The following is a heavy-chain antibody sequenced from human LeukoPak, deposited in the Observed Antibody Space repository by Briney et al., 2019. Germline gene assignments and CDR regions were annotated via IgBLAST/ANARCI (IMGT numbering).Heavy chain of an antibody. CDR1: GGTFSSYA. CDR2: IIPIFGTA. CDR3: ANYSMVTGYFDY. J-gene: IGHJ4*02. V-gene: IGHV1-69*13. Sequence: SVKVSCKASGGTFSSYAISRVRQAPGQGLEWMGGIIPIFGTANYAQKFQGRVTITADESTSTAYMELSSLRSEDTAVYYCANYSMVTGYFDYWGQGTLVTVSS. D-gene: IGHD5-18*01.